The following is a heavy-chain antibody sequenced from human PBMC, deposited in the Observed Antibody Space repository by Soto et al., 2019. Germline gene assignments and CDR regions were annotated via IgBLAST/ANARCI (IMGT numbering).Heavy chain of an antibody. J-gene: IGHJ4*02. V-gene: IGHV3-64D*06. Sequence: GGSLRLSCSASGFTFSSYAMHWVRQAPGKGLEYVSAISSNGGSTYYADSVKGRFTISRDNSKNTLYLQMSSLRAEDAAVYYCVNSRYYYDSSGPLDYWGQGTLVTVSS. CDR2: ISSNGGST. CDR1: GFTFSSYA. CDR3: VNSRYYYDSSGPLDY. D-gene: IGHD3-22*01.